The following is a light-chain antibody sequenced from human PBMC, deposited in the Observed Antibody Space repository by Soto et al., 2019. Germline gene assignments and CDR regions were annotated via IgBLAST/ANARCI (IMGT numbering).Light chain of an antibody. CDR2: DAS. J-gene: IGKJ1*01. CDR3: QQRSNWPRT. CDR1: QSVSSY. Sequence: EIVLTQSPGSLSLSPGEIATLSCMASQSVSSYLAWYQQKPGQAPRLLIYDASNRATGIPARFSGSGSGTDFTLTISSLEPQDFAVYYCQQRSNWPRTFGQGTKVDIK. V-gene: IGKV3-11*01.